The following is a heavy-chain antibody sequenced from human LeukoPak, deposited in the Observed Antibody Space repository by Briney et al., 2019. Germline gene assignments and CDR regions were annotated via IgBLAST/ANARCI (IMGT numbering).Heavy chain of an antibody. J-gene: IGHJ4*02. Sequence: SETLSLTCTVSGGSISSSSYYWGWIRQSPGKGLEWIGSIYYSGSTYYNPSLKSRVTISVDTSKNQFSLKLSSVTAADTAVYYCARRLAARAYFDYWGQGTLVTVSS. CDR2: IYYSGST. D-gene: IGHD6-6*01. CDR1: GGSISSSSYY. V-gene: IGHV4-39*01. CDR3: ARRLAARAYFDY.